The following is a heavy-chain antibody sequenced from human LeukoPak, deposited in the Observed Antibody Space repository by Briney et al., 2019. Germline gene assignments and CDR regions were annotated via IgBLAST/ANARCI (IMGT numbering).Heavy chain of an antibody. Sequence: SETLSLTCTVSGGSISSYYWSWIRQPPGKGLEWIGYIYYSGSTNYNPSLKSRVTISVDTSKNQFSLKLSSVTAADTAVYYCAKDMKYFDWSLPDYWGQGTLVTVSS. CDR3: AKDMKYFDWSLPDY. J-gene: IGHJ4*02. D-gene: IGHD3-9*01. CDR2: IYYSGST. CDR1: GGSISSYY. V-gene: IGHV4-59*01.